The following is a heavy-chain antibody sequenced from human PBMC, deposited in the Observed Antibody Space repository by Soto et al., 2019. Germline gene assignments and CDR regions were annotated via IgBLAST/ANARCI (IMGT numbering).Heavy chain of an antibody. CDR3: ARLVGYGDPHLGWFDS. CDR2: IYYSVST. V-gene: IGHV4-59*08. CDR1: GASIRSYY. J-gene: IGHJ5*01. D-gene: IGHD4-17*01. Sequence: SETLSLTCTVSGASIRSYYWSWIRQPPGKGLEWIGYIYYSVSTNYNPSLKSRVTVSVDTSNSQFSLKLSSMTAADTAVYYCARLVGYGDPHLGWFDSWGQGTLVTVSS.